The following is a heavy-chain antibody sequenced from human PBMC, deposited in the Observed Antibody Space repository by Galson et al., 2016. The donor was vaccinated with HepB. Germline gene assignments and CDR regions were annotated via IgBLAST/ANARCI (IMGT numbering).Heavy chain of an antibody. CDR3: AREHYFGSGSYFDN. V-gene: IGHV3-11*01. CDR1: GFAFSESN. CDR2: ISSRGGSAI. J-gene: IGHJ4*02. Sequence: SLRLSCAASGFAFSESNMTWIRQAPGKGLEWISSISSRGGSAIHYADSVKGRFTISRDNAKNSLFLQMNSLRAEDTAVYYCAREHYFGSGSYFDNWGQGTLATVSS. D-gene: IGHD3-10*01.